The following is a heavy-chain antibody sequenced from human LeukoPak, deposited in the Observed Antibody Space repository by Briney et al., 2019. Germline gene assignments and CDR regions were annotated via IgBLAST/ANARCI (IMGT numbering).Heavy chain of an antibody. CDR2: MNPNSGNT. V-gene: IGHV1-8*02. Sequence: ASVKVSCKASGYTFTSYGISWVRQAPGQGLEWMGWMNPNSGNTGYAQKFQGRVTMTRNTSISTAYMELSSLRSEDTAVYYCARGEYPDGDFDYWGQGTLVTVSS. J-gene: IGHJ4*02. CDR1: GYTFTSYG. D-gene: IGHD1-14*01. CDR3: ARGEYPDGDFDY.